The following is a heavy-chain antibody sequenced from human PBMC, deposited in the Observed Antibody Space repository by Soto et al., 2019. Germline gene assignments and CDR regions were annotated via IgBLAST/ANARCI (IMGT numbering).Heavy chain of an antibody. CDR2: ISGSGGST. CDR3: AKVSMVRGEHYGMDV. Sequence: LRLSCAASGFTFSSYAISWVRQAPGKGLEWVSAISGSGGSTYYADSVKGRFTISRDNSKNTLYLQMNSLRAEDTAVYYCAKVSMVRGEHYGMDVWGQGTTVTVSS. D-gene: IGHD3-10*01. V-gene: IGHV3-23*01. J-gene: IGHJ6*02. CDR1: GFTFSSYA.